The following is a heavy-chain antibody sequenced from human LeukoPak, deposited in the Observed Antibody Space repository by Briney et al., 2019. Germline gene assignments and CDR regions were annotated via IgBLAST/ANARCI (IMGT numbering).Heavy chain of an antibody. CDR3: ARFRYDNNGLLRAFDY. CDR1: GFTFTNYW. J-gene: IGHJ4*02. D-gene: IGHD3-22*01. CDR2: INQDGSHK. V-gene: IGHV3-7*01. Sequence: GGSLRLSCSASGFTFTNYWMSWVRQAPGKGLEWVVNINQDGSHKYYVDSVKGRFTISRDNAKSSMYVQMNILRAEDTAVYFCARFRYDNNGLLRAFDYWGQGTLVTVSS.